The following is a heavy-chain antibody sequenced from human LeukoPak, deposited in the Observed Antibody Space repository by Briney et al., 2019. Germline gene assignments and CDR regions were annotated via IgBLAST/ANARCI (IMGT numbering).Heavy chain of an antibody. J-gene: IGHJ4*02. D-gene: IGHD6-13*01. V-gene: IGHV3-53*01. CDR1: GFTVSSNY. CDR2: IYSGGST. Sequence: QTGGSLRLSCAASGFTVSSNYMSWVHQAPGKGLEWVSVIYSGGSTYYADSVKGRFTISRDNSKNTLYLQMNNLRAEDTAVYYCARSSSWYGVDYWGQGTLVTVSS. CDR3: ARSSSWYGVDY.